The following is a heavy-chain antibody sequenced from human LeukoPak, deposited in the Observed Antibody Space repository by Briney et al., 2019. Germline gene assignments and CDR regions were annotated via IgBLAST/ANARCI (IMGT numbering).Heavy chain of an antibody. CDR2: IYPGTSDT. CDR3: ARRGYDSRGYHFYFDY. Sequence: GESLKISCKASGYSFTNYWIGWVRQMPGKGLEWMGIIYPGTSDTKYSPSFQGRVTVSADKSISTAYLQWSSLKASDTAMYYCARRGYDSRGYHFYFDYWGQGTLVTVSS. CDR1: GYSFTNYW. J-gene: IGHJ4*02. V-gene: IGHV5-51*01. D-gene: IGHD3-22*01.